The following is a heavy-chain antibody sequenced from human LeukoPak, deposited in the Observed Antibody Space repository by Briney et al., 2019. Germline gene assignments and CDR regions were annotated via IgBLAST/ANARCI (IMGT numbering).Heavy chain of an antibody. D-gene: IGHD2/OR15-2a*01. J-gene: IGHJ4*02. CDR2: IVDIGVST. V-gene: IGHV3-23*01. Sequence: GGSLRLSCAASGFTFISYAMSWVRQAPGGGLEWVSPIVDIGVSTYYADSVKRRFPISRENSKITLYLQTNSLRAGDTAVYYCAKGLLRVQPFYFVYGGEGTRVTVSS. CDR1: GFTFISYA. CDR3: AKGLLRVQPFYFVY.